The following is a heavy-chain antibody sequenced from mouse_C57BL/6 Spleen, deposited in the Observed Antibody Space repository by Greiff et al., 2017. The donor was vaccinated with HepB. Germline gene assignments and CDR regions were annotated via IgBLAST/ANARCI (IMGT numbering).Heavy chain of an antibody. CDR3: ARLDYSNYGGNFDY. Sequence: QVQLQQPGAELVKPGASVKLSCKASGYTFTSYWMQWVKQRPGQGLEWIGEIDPSDSYTNYNQKFKGKATLTVDTSSSTAYMQLSSLTSEDSAVYYCARLDYSNYGGNFDYWGQGTTLTVSS. V-gene: IGHV1-50*01. D-gene: IGHD2-5*01. J-gene: IGHJ2*01. CDR2: IDPSDSYT. CDR1: GYTFTSYW.